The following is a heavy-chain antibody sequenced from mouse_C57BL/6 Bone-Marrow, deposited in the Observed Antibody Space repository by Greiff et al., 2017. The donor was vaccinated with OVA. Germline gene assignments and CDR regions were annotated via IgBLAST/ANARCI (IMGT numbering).Heavy chain of an antibody. CDR1: GFTFSSYA. CDR3: ARRSNYFDY. V-gene: IGHV5-4*03. D-gene: IGHD5-1*01. J-gene: IGHJ2*01. Sequence: EVQVVESGGGLVKPGGSLKLSCAASGFTFSSYAMSWVRQTPEKRLEWVATISDGGSYTYYPDNVKGRFTISRDNAKNNLNQPMSHLKAEDTAMYYCARRSNYFDYWGKGTTLTVSS. CDR2: ISDGGSYT.